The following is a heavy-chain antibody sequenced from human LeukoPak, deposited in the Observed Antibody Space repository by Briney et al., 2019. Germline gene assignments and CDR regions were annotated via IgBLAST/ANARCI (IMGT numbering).Heavy chain of an antibody. Sequence: PGGSLRLSCAASGFTFSDYYMSWIRQAPGKGLEWVSYISSSGSTIYYADSVKGRFTISRDNAKNSLYLQMNSLRAEDTAVYYCASGRLPNYYYGMDVWGQETTVTVSS. CDR3: ASGRLPNYYYGMDV. D-gene: IGHD6-25*01. CDR1: GFTFSDYY. J-gene: IGHJ6*02. CDR2: ISSSGSTI. V-gene: IGHV3-11*01.